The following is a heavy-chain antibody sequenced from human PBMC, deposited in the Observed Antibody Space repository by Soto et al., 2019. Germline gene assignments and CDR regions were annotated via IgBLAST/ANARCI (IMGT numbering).Heavy chain of an antibody. J-gene: IGHJ4*02. Sequence: EVQLVESGGGLVQPGGSLRLSCAASGFTFSSYWMTWVRQAPGKGLEWVANIKKDGSEKYYVGSVKGRFTISRDNAKNSLYLQMNSLRAEDTAVYYCATSRSLDYWGQGTLLTVSS. CDR1: GFTFSSYW. D-gene: IGHD2-2*01. V-gene: IGHV3-7*03. CDR3: ATSRSLDY. CDR2: IKKDGSEK.